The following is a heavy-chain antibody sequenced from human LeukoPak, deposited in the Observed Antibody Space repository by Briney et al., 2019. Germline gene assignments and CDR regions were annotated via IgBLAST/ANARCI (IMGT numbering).Heavy chain of an antibody. J-gene: IGHJ5*01. CDR2: IYHSGST. D-gene: IGHD3-10*01. V-gene: IGHV4-30-2*01. Sequence: PSQTLSLTCTVSGGSISSGGYYWSWIRQPPGKGLEWVGYIYHSGSTNYNPSLKSRIYMSVDKSQNRFSLRLSSLTAADTAVYFCARVSGSGLYFKSFDPWGQGTLVIVSS. CDR1: GGSISSGGYY. CDR3: ARVSGSGLYFKSFDP.